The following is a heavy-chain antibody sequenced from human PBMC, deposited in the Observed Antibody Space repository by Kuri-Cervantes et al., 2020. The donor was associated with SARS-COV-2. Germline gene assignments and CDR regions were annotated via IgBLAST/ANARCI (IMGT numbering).Heavy chain of an antibody. V-gene: IGHV3-21*01. D-gene: IGHD2-2*01. CDR1: GFTFSSYS. J-gene: IGHJ3*02. Sequence: GVLKISCAASGFTFSSYSMNWVRQAPGKGLEWVSSISSSSSYIYYADSVKGRFTISRDNAKNSLYLQMNSLRAEDTAVYYCARDPGIVVVPAAIPGAFDIWGQGTMVTVSS. CDR2: ISSSSSYI. CDR3: ARDPGIVVVPAAIPGAFDI.